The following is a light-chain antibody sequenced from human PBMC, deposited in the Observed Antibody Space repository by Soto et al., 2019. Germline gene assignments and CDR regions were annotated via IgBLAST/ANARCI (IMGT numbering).Light chain of an antibody. CDR1: QNISSY. V-gene: IGKV1-39*01. J-gene: IGKJ1*01. CDR2: AAS. CDR3: QQYNSYPWT. Sequence: DVQMTKLASSGSGSIGDRVTITGRASQNISSYLAWYQQKPGKAPKLLIYAASSLQSGVPSRFSGSGSGTDFTLTISSLQPEDFATYYCQQYNSYPWTFGQGTKVDI.